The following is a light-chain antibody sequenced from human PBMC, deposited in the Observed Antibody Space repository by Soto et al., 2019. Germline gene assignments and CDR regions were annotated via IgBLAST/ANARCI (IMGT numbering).Light chain of an antibody. J-gene: IGLJ2*01. CDR2: SNN. CDR1: SSNIGSNT. CDR3: AAWDDSLNGVV. V-gene: IGLV1-44*01. Sequence: QAVVTQPPSASGTPGQRVAISCSGSSSNIGSNTVNWYQQLPGAAPKLLIYSNNQRPSGVPDRFSGSQSGTSASLAISGLQSDDEADYYCAAWDDSLNGVVFGGGTKLTVL.